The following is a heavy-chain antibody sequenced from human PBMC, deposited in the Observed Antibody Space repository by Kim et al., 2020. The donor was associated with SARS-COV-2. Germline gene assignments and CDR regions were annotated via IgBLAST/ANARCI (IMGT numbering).Heavy chain of an antibody. V-gene: IGHV4-30-4*01. D-gene: IGHD5-18*01. CDR3: ARRAYNYGNVFDN. Sequence: SETLSLTCTVSGGSIVTGDYYWSWIRQPPGKGLEWIGYIFYSGSTYYNPSLKSRATISLDTSKNQFSLKLSSLTAADTAMYYCARRAYNYGNVFDNWGQG. CDR1: GGSIVTGDYY. J-gene: IGHJ4*02. CDR2: IFYSGST.